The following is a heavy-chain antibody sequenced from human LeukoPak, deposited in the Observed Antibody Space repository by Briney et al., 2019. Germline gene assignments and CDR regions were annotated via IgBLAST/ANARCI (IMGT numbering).Heavy chain of an antibody. J-gene: IGHJ6*02. CDR2: IYSGGST. V-gene: IGHV3-66*01. CDR3: ARGLEADRSYYYGMDV. CDR1: GFTVSSNY. Sequence: TGGSLRLSCAASGFTVSSNYMSWVRQAPGKGLEWVSVIYSGGSTYYADSVKGRFTISRDNSKNTLYLQMNSLRAEDTAVYYCARGLEADRSYYYGMDVWGQGTTVTVSS.